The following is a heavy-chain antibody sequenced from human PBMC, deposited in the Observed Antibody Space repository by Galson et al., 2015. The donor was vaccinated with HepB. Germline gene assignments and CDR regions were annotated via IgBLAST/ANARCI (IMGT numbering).Heavy chain of an antibody. CDR3: ASGGSTFDY. CDR1: GSTFSRYT. V-gene: IGHV3-48*01. J-gene: IGHJ4*02. D-gene: IGHD3-10*01. CDR2: ISSSSSTI. Sequence: SLRLSCAASGSTFSRYTMNWVRQAPGKGLEWIACISSSSSTIHYAESVKGRFTISRDNAKNSLYLQMNSLRAEDTAVYYCASGGSTFDYWGQGTLVTVSS.